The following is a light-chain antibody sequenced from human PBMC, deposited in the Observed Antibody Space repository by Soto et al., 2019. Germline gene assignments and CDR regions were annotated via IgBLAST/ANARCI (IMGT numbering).Light chain of an antibody. J-gene: IGLJ1*01. CDR3: QYYDSRLSGTHYV. CDR1: RSNIGAGYD. Sequence: QSVLTRPPSVSGAPGQRVTISCTGSRSNIGAGYDVHWYQQLPGTAPKLLINGNTNRPSGVPDRFSGSRSGTSASLAITGLQAEDEADYYCQYYDSRLSGTHYVFGSGTKVTVL. V-gene: IGLV1-40*01. CDR2: GNT.